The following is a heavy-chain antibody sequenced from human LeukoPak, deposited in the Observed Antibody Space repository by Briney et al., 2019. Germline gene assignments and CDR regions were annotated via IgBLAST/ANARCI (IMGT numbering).Heavy chain of an antibody. CDR3: AKNYYDSSGYYSWYFDY. D-gene: IGHD3-22*01. CDR2: ILASGGGT. CDR1: GFTFSSHA. V-gene: IGHV3-23*01. Sequence: GGSLRLSCAASGFTFSSHAMTWVRQAPGKGLEWVSAILASGGGTNYADSAKGRFTISRDNSKKTLYLQMNSLRAEDTAVYYCAKNYYDSSGYYSWYFDYWGQGTQVTVSS. J-gene: IGHJ4*02.